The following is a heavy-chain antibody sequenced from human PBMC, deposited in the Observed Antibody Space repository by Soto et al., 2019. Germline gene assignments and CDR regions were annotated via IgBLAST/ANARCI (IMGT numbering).Heavy chain of an antibody. D-gene: IGHD2-15*01. CDR3: ARDATGGDY. J-gene: IGHJ4*02. CDR1: GYTFTGYG. Sequence: ASVKVSCKAAGYTFTGYGISWERQAPGQGLEWMGWISAYNGNTNYAQKLQGRVTMTTDTSTTTAYMELRSLRSDDTAVYYCARDATGGDYWGQGTLVTVSS. V-gene: IGHV1-18*01. CDR2: ISAYNGNT.